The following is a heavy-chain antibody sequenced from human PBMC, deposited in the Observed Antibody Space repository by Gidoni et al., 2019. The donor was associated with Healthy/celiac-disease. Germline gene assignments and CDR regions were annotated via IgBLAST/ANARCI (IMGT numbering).Heavy chain of an antibody. D-gene: IGHD6-13*01. CDR3: ARALAAAGYAFDI. CDR1: GYTCTSYD. J-gene: IGHJ3*02. Sequence: QVQLVQSGAEVKKPGASVKVSCKDSGYTCTSYDINWVRQATGQGLEWMGWMNPNSGNTGYAQKFQGRVTMTRNTSISTAYMELSSLRSEDTAVYYCARALAAAGYAFDIWGQGTMVTVSS. CDR2: MNPNSGNT. V-gene: IGHV1-8*01.